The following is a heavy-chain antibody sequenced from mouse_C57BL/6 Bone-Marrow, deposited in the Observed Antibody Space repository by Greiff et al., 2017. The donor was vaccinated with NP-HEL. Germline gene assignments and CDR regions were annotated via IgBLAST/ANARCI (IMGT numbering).Heavy chain of an antibody. CDR1: GYAFSSSW. V-gene: IGHV1-82*01. CDR3: ARSGYGNYWFAY. Sequence: VQLQQSGPELVKPGASVKISCKASGYAFSSSWMNWVKQRPGKGLEWIGRIYPGDGDTNYNGKFKGKATLTADKSSRTDYMQLSSLTSEDSAVYFCARSGYGNYWFAYWGQGTLVTVSA. CDR2: IYPGDGDT. D-gene: IGHD2-1*01. J-gene: IGHJ3*01.